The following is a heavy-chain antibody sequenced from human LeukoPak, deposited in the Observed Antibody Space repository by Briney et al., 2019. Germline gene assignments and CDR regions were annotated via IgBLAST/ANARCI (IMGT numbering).Heavy chain of an antibody. J-gene: IGHJ4*02. D-gene: IGHD3-16*01. CDR3: ARLGGSYGFDY. CDR1: GGSISSSIYY. Sequence: SETLSLTCTVSGGSISSSIYYWGWIRQPPGKGLEWIGSIYYSGSTYYNPSLKSRVTISVDTSKNQFSLKLSSVTAADTAVYYCARLGGSYGFDYWGQGTLVTVSS. CDR2: IYYSGST. V-gene: IGHV4-39*01.